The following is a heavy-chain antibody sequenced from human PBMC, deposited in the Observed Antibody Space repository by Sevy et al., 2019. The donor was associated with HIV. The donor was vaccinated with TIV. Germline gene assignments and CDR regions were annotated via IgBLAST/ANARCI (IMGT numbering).Heavy chain of an antibody. CDR1: GGSVSSNNYY. D-gene: IGHD3-22*01. CDR2: ICYTGKT. V-gene: IGHV4-39*01. J-gene: IGHJ5*02. CDR3: ARHPSGIPMLVVPLGWFDP. Sequence: SETLSLTCIVSGGSVSSNNYYWGWIRQSPGKGLEWIGSICYTGKTHYSSSLKSRVTFSVDTSKNQFSLKLHSVTAADTAVYYCARHPSGIPMLVVPLGWFDPWGQGILVTVSS.